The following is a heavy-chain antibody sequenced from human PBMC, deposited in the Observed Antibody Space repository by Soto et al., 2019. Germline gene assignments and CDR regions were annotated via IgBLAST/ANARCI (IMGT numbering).Heavy chain of an antibody. V-gene: IGHV1-69*13. Sequence: GASVKVSCKASGGTFSSYAISWVRQAPGQGLEWMGGIIPIFGTANYAQKFQGRVTITADESTSTAYMELSSLRSEDTAVYYCARVGGRFGEFTIYYGMDVWGQGTTVTVSS. CDR2: IIPIFGTA. CDR1: GGTFSSYA. CDR3: ARVGGRFGEFTIYYGMDV. D-gene: IGHD3-10*01. J-gene: IGHJ6*02.